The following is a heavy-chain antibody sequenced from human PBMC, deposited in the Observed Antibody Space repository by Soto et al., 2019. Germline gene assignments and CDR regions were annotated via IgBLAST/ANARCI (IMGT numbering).Heavy chain of an antibody. CDR2: IWYDGSNK. V-gene: IGHV3-33*01. CDR1: GFTFSSYG. D-gene: IGHD6-6*01. CDR3: ARDTDGSSSSFY. Sequence: QVQLVESGGGVVQPGRSLRLSCAASGFTFSSYGMHWVRQARGKGLEWVAVIWYDGSNKYYADSVKGRFTISRDNSKNTLYLQMNSLRAEATAVYYCARDTDGSSSSFYWGQGTLVTVSS. J-gene: IGHJ4*02.